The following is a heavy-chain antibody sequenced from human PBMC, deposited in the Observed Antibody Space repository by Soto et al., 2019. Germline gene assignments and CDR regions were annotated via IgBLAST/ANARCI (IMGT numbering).Heavy chain of an antibody. Sequence: GSLRLSCAASGFTFNNYAMGWVRQAPGKGLEWVSAITDSGDDTYYIDSVKGRFTISRDNSKSTLYLQMNSLRAEDTAIYYCAKLGSSSWSPHYYFDYWGQGTLVTV. CDR2: ITDSGDDT. CDR1: GFTFNNYA. J-gene: IGHJ4*02. V-gene: IGHV3-23*01. CDR3: AKLGSSSWSPHYYFDY. D-gene: IGHD2-2*01.